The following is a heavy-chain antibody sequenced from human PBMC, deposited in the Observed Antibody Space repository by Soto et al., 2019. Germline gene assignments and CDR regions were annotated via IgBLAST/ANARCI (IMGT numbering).Heavy chain of an antibody. D-gene: IGHD3-22*01. CDR3: ARGGSSGHGVYFDF. V-gene: IGHV4-59*01. Sequence: SETLSLTCIVSGGSISSYYWSWIRQPPGKGLEWIGHIYYSGNTNYNSSLKSRVTISVDTSKNQFSLKLSPVTAADTAVYYCARGGSSGHGVYFDFWGQGTLVTVSS. CDR2: IYYSGNT. J-gene: IGHJ4*02. CDR1: GGSISSYY.